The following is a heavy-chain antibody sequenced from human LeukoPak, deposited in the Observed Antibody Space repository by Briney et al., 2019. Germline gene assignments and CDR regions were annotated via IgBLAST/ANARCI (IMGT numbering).Heavy chain of an antibody. CDR2: ISGSGGST. CDR3: AKVIAYSFYYDSSGLRDY. Sequence: ETLSLTCAVYGGSFSGYYWSWIRQPPGKGLEWVSTISGSGGSTYYADSVKGRFTISRDYSKNTLYLQMNSPRAEDTAIYYCAKVIAYSFYYDSSGLRDYWGQGTLVTVSS. CDR1: GGSFSGYY. J-gene: IGHJ4*02. V-gene: IGHV3-23*01. D-gene: IGHD3-22*01.